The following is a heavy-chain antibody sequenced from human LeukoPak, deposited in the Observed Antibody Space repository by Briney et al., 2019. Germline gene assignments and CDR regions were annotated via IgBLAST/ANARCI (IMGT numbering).Heavy chain of an antibody. V-gene: IGHV3-21*01. CDR3: ASLGYCSSTSCFH. J-gene: IGHJ4*02. CDR2: ISSSSSYI. CDR1: GFTFSSYS. D-gene: IGHD2-2*01. Sequence: GGSLRFSCAASGFTFSSYSMNWVRQAPGKGLEWVSSISSSSSYIYYADSVKGRFTISRDNAKNSLYLQMNSLRAEDTAVYYCASLGYCSSTSCFHWGQGTLVTVSS.